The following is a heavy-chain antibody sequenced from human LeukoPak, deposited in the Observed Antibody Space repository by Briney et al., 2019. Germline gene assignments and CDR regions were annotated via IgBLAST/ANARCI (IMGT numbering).Heavy chain of an antibody. CDR2: ISYDGSNK. D-gene: IGHD2-21*02. Sequence: PGGSLRLSCAASGFTFSSYAMHWVRQAPGKGLEWVAVISYDGSNKYYADSVKGRFTISRDNSKNTLYLQINSLRAEDTAVYYCARSPGTRDSYWGQGTLVTVSS. V-gene: IGHV3-30*01. CDR3: ARSPGTRDSY. CDR1: GFTFSSYA. J-gene: IGHJ4*02.